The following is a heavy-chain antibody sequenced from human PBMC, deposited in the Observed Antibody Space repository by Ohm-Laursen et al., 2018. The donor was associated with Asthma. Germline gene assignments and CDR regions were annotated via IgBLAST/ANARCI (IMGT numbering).Heavy chain of an antibody. D-gene: IGHD4-17*01. Sequence: SLRLSCAASGFTFSNYGMHWVRQAPGEGLEWVAVISYDGVNKYYADSVKGRFTISRDNSKNTLYLQMASLRAEDTAVFYCARYDGDYGDYWGQGTLVTVSS. J-gene: IGHJ4*02. CDR1: GFTFSNYG. V-gene: IGHV3-30*03. CDR3: ARYDGDYGDY. CDR2: ISYDGVNK.